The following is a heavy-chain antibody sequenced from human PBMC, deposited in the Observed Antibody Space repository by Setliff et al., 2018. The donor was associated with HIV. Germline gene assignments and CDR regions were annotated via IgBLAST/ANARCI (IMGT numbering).Heavy chain of an antibody. CDR2: ISAHNGNT. J-gene: IGHJ5*02. V-gene: IGHV1-18*04. CDR3: ARDPRHYYDATGYSPYNWFDP. D-gene: IGHD3-22*01. CDR1: GYTFTSYP. Sequence: ASVKVSCKASGYTFTSYPMHWVRQAPGQGLEWVGWISAHNGNTKYAQKLQGRVTMTTDTSTSTAYMELRSLRSDDTAVYYCARDPRHYYDATGYSPYNWFDPWGQGTLVTVSS.